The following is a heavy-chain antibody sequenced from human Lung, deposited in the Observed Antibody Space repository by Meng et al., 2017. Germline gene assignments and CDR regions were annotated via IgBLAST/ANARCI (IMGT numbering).Heavy chain of an antibody. J-gene: IGHJ4*02. CDR2: IYWYYDK. Sequence: HITSTDSCPSLVNPIQTLTLTCTFSSCTLSTSALVVGSSRQPPGQPLECLALIYWYYDKRYSPSLKSRLTITKDTSKNQVVLTMTNIDPVDTATYYCSHIFLYDNYDYWGQGTLVTVSS. V-gene: IGHV2-5*01. CDR1: SCTLSTSALV. D-gene: IGHD3-16*01. CDR3: SHIFLYDNYDY.